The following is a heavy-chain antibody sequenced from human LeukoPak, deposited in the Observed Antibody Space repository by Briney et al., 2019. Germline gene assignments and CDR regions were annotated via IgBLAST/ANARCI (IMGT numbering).Heavy chain of an antibody. CDR2: ISGSGGST. V-gene: IGHV3-23*01. CDR1: GFPFSIYA. J-gene: IGHJ4*02. CDR3: AKVGTGTTSSPHFDY. D-gene: IGHD1-7*01. Sequence: SGGSLRLSCAASGFPFSIYAMSWVRQAPGKGLEWVSAISGSGGSTYYADSVKGRFTISRDNSKNTLYLEMNSLRAEDTAVYYCAKVGTGTTSSPHFDYWGQGTLVTV.